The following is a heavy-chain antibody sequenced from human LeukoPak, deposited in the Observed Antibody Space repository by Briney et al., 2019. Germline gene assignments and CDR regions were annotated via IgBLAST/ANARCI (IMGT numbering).Heavy chain of an antibody. CDR1: GGSFSDYY. CDR3: ARLYEYSRNYYYYYYMDV. V-gene: IGHV4-34*01. D-gene: IGHD6-6*01. Sequence: SGTLSLTCAISGGSFSDYYWSWIRQPPGKGLEWIGEINHSGSTNYTPSLKTRVTISVDTSKNQFSLKVSSVTAADTAVYYCARLYEYSRNYYYYYYMDVWGKGTTVTVSS. J-gene: IGHJ6*03. CDR2: INHSGST.